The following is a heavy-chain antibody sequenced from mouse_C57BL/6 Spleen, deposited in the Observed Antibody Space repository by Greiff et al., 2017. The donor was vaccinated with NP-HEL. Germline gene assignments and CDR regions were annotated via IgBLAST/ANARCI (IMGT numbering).Heavy chain of an antibody. CDR2: IYPSDSET. CDR1: GYTFTSYW. V-gene: IGHV1-61*01. J-gene: IGHJ1*03. D-gene: IGHD2-4*01. Sequence: QVQLQQPRAELVRPGSSVKLSCKASGYTFTSYWMDWVKQRPGQGLEWIGNIYPSDSETHYNQKFKDKATLTVDKSSSTAYMQLSSLTSEDSAVYYCARGGYDYDVGWYFDVWGTGTTVTVSS. CDR3: ARGGYDYDVGWYFDV.